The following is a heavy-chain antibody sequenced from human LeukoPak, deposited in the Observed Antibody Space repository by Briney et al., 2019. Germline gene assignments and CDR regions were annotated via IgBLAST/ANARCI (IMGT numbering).Heavy chain of an antibody. V-gene: IGHV3-23*01. J-gene: IGHJ4*02. CDR1: GFSFSRYA. CDR3: ARVLPYIDY. CDR2: ISGSGGST. Sequence: PGGSLRLSCAASGFSFSRYAMSWVRQTPRRGLEWVSAISGSGGSTYYADSVKGRFTISRDNSKNTLYLQMNSLRAEDTAVYYCARVLPYIDYWGQGTLVTVSS. D-gene: IGHD2-2*02.